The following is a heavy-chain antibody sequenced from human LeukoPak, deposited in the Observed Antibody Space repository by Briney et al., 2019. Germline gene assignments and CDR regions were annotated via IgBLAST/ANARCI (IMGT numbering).Heavy chain of an antibody. CDR1: GGTFSSYA. CDR2: IIPIFGTA. V-gene: IGHV1-69*13. CDR3: ARVKVGDYGGKEVFDY. Sequence: SVKVSCKASGGTFSSYAISWVRQAPGQGLEWMGGIIPIFGTANYAQKFQGRVTIAADESTSTAYMELSSLRSEDTAVYYCARVKVGDYGGKEVFDYWGQGTLVTVSS. D-gene: IGHD4-23*01. J-gene: IGHJ4*02.